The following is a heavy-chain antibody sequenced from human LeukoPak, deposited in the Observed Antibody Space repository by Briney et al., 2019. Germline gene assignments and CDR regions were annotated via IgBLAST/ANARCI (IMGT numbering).Heavy chain of an antibody. CDR2: INPNSGGT. CDR3: AKEIAAAGNYYFDY. V-gene: IGHV1-2*02. Sequence: ASVKVSCKASGYTFTGYYMHWVRQAPGQGLEWMGWINPNSGGTNYAQKFQGRVTMTRDTSISTAYMELSRLRAEDTALYYCAKEIAAAGNYYFDYWGQGTLVTVSS. J-gene: IGHJ4*02. D-gene: IGHD6-13*01. CDR1: GYTFTGYY.